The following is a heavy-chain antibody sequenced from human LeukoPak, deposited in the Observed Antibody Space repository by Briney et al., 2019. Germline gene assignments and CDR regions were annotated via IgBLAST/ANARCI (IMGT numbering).Heavy chain of an antibody. CDR1: GLTFSSYS. Sequence: GGSLRLSCAASGLTFSSYSMNWVRQAPGKGLEWVSSISSSSSYIYYADSVKGRFTISRDNAKNSLYLQMNSLRAEDTAVYYCARAYAPYHFDYWGQGTLVTVSS. J-gene: IGHJ4*02. CDR2: ISSSSSYI. V-gene: IGHV3-21*01. CDR3: ARAYAPYHFDY. D-gene: IGHD2-2*01.